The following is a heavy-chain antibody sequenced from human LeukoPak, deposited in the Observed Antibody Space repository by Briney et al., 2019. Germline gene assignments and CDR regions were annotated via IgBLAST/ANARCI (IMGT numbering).Heavy chain of an antibody. CDR1: GFTFSSYS. V-gene: IGHV3-21*01. D-gene: IGHD2-2*01. Sequence: PGGSLRLSCAASGFTFSSYSMNWVRQAPGKGLEWVSSISSSSGYIYYADSVKGRFTISRDNAKNSLYLQMNSLRAEDTAVYYCARVQGSSTSPAWYWGQGTLVTVSS. CDR2: ISSSSGYI. J-gene: IGHJ4*02. CDR3: ARVQGSSTSPAWY.